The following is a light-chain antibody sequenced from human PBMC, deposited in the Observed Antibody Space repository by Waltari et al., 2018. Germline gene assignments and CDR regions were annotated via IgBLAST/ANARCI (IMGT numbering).Light chain of an antibody. Sequence: EVLMTQSPATVSVSPGEGATLSCWASQSVRNSLAWFQQKPGQAPRLLIYGASTRATGIPARFSGSGAGTDFSLTISGLQSEDFAVYYCQQYSDGYTFGQGTKLEIK. J-gene: IGKJ2*01. CDR2: GAS. CDR3: QQYSDGYT. V-gene: IGKV3-15*01. CDR1: QSVRNS.